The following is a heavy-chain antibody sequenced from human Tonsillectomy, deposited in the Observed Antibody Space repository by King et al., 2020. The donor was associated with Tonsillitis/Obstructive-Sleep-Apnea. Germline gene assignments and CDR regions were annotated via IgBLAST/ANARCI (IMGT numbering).Heavy chain of an antibody. CDR1: GFTFSSYA. J-gene: IGHJ6*03. V-gene: IGHV3-23*01. D-gene: IGHD6-13*01. CDR3: ANKGIAAAGQHYYYYMDV. Sequence: VQLMESGGGLVQPGGSLRLSCAASGFTFSSYAMSWVRQAPGKGLEWVSAISGSGGSTYYADSVKGRFTISRDNSKNTLYLQMNSLRAEDTAVYYCANKGIAAAGQHYYYYMDVWGKGTTVTVSS. CDR2: ISGSGGST.